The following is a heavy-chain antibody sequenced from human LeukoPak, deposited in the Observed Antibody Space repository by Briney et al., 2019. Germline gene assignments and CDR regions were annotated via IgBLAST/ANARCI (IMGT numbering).Heavy chain of an antibody. CDR3: ARGGDGYNYHYYGMDV. CDR1: GYYFTGHY. D-gene: IGHD5-24*01. Sequence: ASVTVSCRASGYYFTGHYIHWVRQAPGQGLQWMGWINPNTGGTKYAQNFEGRVTMTRDTSISTAYMELYRLTSDDTAVYYCARGGDGYNYHYYGMDVWGQGTTVTVSS. J-gene: IGHJ6*02. CDR2: INPNTGGT. V-gene: IGHV1-2*02.